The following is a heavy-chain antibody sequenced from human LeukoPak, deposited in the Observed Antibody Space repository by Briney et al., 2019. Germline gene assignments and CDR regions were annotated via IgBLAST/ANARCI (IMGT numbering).Heavy chain of an antibody. J-gene: IGHJ4*02. CDR2: ISYDGSDQ. CDR1: GFTFSSYA. Sequence: GGSLRLSRVASGFTFSSYAVHWVRQAPGKGPEWVAVISYDGSDQYYADSVKGRFTISRDNSKNTLYLQMNSLRAEDTALYYCAKAAGYSHGPIDYWGQGTLVTVSS. CDR3: AKAAGYSHGPIDY. D-gene: IGHD5-18*01. V-gene: IGHV3-30-3*01.